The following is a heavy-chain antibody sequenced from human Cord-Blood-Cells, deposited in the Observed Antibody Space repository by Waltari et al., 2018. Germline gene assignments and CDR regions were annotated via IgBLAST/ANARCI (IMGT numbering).Heavy chain of an antibody. CDR1: GYTFTTSA. D-gene: IGHD7-27*01. V-gene: IGHV1-8*03. Sequence: QVQPVQSGAEVKKSGASVKISCKASGYTFTTSAINCLRQATGQGLEWMGWMNPNSGNTGYAQKFQGRVTITRNTSISTAYMELSSLRSEDTAVYYCASYSNWGSAFDIWGQGTMVTVSS. CDR3: ASYSNWGSAFDI. J-gene: IGHJ3*02. CDR2: MNPNSGNT.